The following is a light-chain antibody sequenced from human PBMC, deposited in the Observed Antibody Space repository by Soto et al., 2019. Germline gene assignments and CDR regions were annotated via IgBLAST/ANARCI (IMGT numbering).Light chain of an antibody. CDR2: GAS. CDR3: QQYNKWPGT. J-gene: IGKJ1*01. V-gene: IGKV3-15*01. CDR1: QSVSSN. Sequence: EIVMTQSPATLSVSPGKRATLSCRASQSVSSNLAWYQQKPGQAPRLLISGASTRATGIPARFSGSGSGTEFTLTISSLQPEDFAVYYCQQYNKWPGTFGQGTKVEIK.